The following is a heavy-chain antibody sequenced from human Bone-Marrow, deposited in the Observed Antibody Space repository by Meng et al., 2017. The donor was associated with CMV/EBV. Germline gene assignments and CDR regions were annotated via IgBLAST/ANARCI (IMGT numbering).Heavy chain of an antibody. J-gene: IGHJ5*02. CDR3: ARGEDLGPFWSGYLEVTEFDP. V-gene: IGHV1-8*01. D-gene: IGHD3-3*01. Sequence: ASVKVSCKASGYTFTSYDINWVRQATGQGLEWMGWMNPNSGNTGYAQKFQGRVTMTRNTSISTAYMELSSLRSEDTAVYYCARGEDLGPFWSGYLEVTEFDPWGQGTLVTV. CDR1: GYTFTSYD. CDR2: MNPNSGNT.